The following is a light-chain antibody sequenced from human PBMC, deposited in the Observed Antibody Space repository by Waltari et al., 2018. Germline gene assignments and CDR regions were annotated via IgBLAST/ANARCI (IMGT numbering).Light chain of an antibody. CDR3: AGWDDSLNGV. V-gene: IGLV1-44*01. J-gene: IGLJ3*02. CDR2: RDT. Sequence: QSVLTQPPSASGTPGQRVIISCSGSSSNIAILTVNWYHHLPRTAPKRLLYRDTPRPSGVPDRFSGSKSGTSSSLAIPDLQSEDEADYYCAGWDDSLNGVFGGGTKLTVL. CDR1: SSNIAILT.